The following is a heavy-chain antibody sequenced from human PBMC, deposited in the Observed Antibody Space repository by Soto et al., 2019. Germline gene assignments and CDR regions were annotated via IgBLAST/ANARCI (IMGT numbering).Heavy chain of an antibody. CDR1: GYTFTTYA. J-gene: IGHJ4*02. CDR2: ITVYNGNT. V-gene: IGHV1-18*01. CDR3: ARDRGGGGDYAPYDY. Sequence: ASVKVSCKASGYTFTTYALTWVRQAPGQGLEWMGWITVYNGNTNYAQKLQGRVTLTTDTSTSTAYMELRSLRSDDTAVYYGARDRGGGGDYAPYDYWGQGTQVTVSS. D-gene: IGHD4-17*01.